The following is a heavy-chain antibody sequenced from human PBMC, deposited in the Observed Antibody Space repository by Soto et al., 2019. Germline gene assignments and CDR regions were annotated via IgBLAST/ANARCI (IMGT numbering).Heavy chain of an antibody. V-gene: IGHV3-23*01. CDR3: ARGGYCSSARCPNLPYYYYGMDV. D-gene: IGHD2-2*01. CDR1: GFTFSNSA. Sequence: EMQLLESGGGLVQPGGSLRLSCVASGFTFSNSAMSWVRQAPGKGLEWVSGISVGGGTTYYADSVKGRFTISRDNSKNTLQLQMNSVRAEDTAVYYCARGGYCSSARCPNLPYYYYGMDVWGQGTTVTVSS. CDR2: ISVGGGTT. J-gene: IGHJ6*02.